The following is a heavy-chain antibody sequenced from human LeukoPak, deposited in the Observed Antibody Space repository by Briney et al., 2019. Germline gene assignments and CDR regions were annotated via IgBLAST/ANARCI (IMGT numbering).Heavy chain of an antibody. J-gene: IGHJ4*02. CDR1: AFTFSGYS. CDR3: AREYSSSSGRSFDY. CDR2: TSPSATTI. V-gene: IGHV3-48*01. Sequence: GGSLRLSCAASAFTFSGYSVNWVRQAPGKGLEWVSYTSPSATTIYYADSVKGRFTISRDNAKNSLYLQMNSLRAEDTAVYYCAREYSSSSGRSFDYWGQGTLVTVSS. D-gene: IGHD6-6*01.